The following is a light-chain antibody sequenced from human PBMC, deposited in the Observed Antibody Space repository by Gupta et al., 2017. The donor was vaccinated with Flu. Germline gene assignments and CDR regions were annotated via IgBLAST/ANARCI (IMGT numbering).Light chain of an antibody. CDR1: NIGRKS. J-gene: IGLJ3*02. Sequence: SYFLTQPPSVPVAPGQTAEITCGGDNIGRKSVHWYQQKPGQAPVLVVYDDSDRPSGIPERFSGSNSGNTATLTINKVEAGDEADYYCQVWHRSSDHLGVFGGGTKFTVL. V-gene: IGLV3-21*02. CDR3: QVWHRSSDHLGV. CDR2: DDS.